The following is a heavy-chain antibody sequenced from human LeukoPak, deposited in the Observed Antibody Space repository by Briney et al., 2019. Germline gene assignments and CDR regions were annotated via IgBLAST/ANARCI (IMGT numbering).Heavy chain of an antibody. V-gene: IGHV3-21*01. CDR3: ARGSSWYYFDY. CDR2: ISSSSSYI. J-gene: IGHJ4*02. D-gene: IGHD6-13*01. Sequence: GGSLRLSCAASGFTFSSYSMNWVRQAPGKGLEWVSSISSSSSYIYYADSVKGRFTISRDNAKNSLYLQMNGLRAEDTAVYYCARGSSWYYFDYWGQGTLVTVSS. CDR1: GFTFSSYS.